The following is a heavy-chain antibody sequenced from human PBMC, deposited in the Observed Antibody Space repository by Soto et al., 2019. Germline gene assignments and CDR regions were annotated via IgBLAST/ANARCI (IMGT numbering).Heavy chain of an antibody. J-gene: IGHJ4*02. CDR1: GGSINSYW. V-gene: IGHV4-4*07. Sequence: SETLSLTCSVSGGSINSYWWSWIRQPAGKGLEWIGRVYSSGTTDYNPSLNSRATLSVETSKNQFSLKLSSVTAADTAVYYCARDIGSYAYGEGYCGQGIQVTVSS. D-gene: IGHD3-10*01. CDR2: VYSSGTT. CDR3: ARDIGSYAYGEGY.